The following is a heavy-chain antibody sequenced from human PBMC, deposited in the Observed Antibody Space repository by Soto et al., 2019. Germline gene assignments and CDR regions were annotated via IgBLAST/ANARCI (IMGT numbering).Heavy chain of an antibody. CDR3: AKFGVADY. J-gene: IGHJ4*02. CDR2: ISYDGSNK. D-gene: IGHD3-10*01. Sequence: QVQLVESGGGVVQPGRSLRLSCAASGFTFSSYGMHWVRQAPGKGLEWVAVISYDGSNKYYADSVKGRFTISRDNSKNTLYLQMNSLRAEDTAVYYCAKFGVADYWGQGTLVTVSS. CDR1: GFTFSSYG. V-gene: IGHV3-30*18.